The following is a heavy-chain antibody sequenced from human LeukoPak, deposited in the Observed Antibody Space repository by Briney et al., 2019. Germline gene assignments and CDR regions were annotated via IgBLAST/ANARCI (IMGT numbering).Heavy chain of an antibody. Sequence: SETLSLTCTVSGGSISSYYWSWIRQPPGKGLEWIGYIYYSGSTNYNSSLKSRVSISVDTSKSQFSLKLSSVTAADTAVYYCARHSGVTYYFDYWGQGTLVTVSS. CDR2: IYYSGST. CDR1: GGSISSYY. D-gene: IGHD2-21*02. V-gene: IGHV4-59*08. CDR3: ARHSGVTYYFDY. J-gene: IGHJ4*02.